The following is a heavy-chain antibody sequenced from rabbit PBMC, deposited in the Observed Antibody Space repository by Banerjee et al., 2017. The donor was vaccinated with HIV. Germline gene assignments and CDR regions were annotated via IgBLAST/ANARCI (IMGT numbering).Heavy chain of an antibody. CDR3: ARDLAAVIGWNFGL. V-gene: IGHV1S45*01. J-gene: IGHJ3*01. CDR1: GFSFSNKYV. D-gene: IGHD1-1*01. CDR2: INTSSGNT. Sequence: QEQLVEYGGDLVKPGASLTLTCKASGFSFSNKYVMCWVRQAPGKGLEWIACINTSSGNTVYASWAKGRFTISRTSSTTVTLRMTSLTAADTATYFCARDLAAVIGWNFGLWGQGTLVTVS.